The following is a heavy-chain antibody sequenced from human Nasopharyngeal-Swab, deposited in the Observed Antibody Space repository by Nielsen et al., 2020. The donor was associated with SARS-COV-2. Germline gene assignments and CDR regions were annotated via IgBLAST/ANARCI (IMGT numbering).Heavy chain of an antibody. CDR2: IKQDGSEK. J-gene: IGHJ4*02. CDR3: AREAVAGYFDY. Sequence: GESLKISCAASGFTFSDYYMSWIRQAPGKGLEWVANIKQDGSEKYYVDSVKGRFTISRDNAKNSLYLQMNSLRAEDTAVYYCAREAVAGYFDYWGQGTLVTVSS. D-gene: IGHD6-19*01. CDR1: GFTFSDYY. V-gene: IGHV3-7*01.